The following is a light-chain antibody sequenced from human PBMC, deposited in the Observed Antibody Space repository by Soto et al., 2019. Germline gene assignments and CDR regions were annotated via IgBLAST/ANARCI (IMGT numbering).Light chain of an antibody. V-gene: IGKV3-20*01. CDR3: QQYGTLPPT. Sequence: EIVLTQSPGTLSLSPGERATLSCRASQTVTNTYLAWYQQKRGQAPSFLIYGASNRATGIPDRFSGSGSGTDFSLTISRLEPADFAVYYCQQYGTLPPTFGGGTKVEV. J-gene: IGKJ4*01. CDR2: GAS. CDR1: QTVTNTY.